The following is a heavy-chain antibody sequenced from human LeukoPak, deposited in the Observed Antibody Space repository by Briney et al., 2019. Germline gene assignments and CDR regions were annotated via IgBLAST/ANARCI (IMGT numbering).Heavy chain of an antibody. CDR2: INPNSGGT. J-gene: IGHJ4*02. CDR3: ARDRSVVVNFVIIHPEDYFDY. CDR1: GYTFTGYY. Sequence: ASVKVSCKASGYTFTGYYMHWVRQAPGQGLEWMGWINPNSGGTNYAQKFQGRVTMTRDTSISTAYMELSRLRSDDTAVYYCARDRSVVVNFVIIHPEDYFDYWGQGTLVTVSS. V-gene: IGHV1-2*02. D-gene: IGHD3-22*01.